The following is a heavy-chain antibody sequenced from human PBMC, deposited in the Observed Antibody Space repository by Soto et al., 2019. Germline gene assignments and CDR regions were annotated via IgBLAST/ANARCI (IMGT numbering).Heavy chain of an antibody. CDR2: IYYSGST. J-gene: IGHJ3*02. D-gene: IGHD2-15*01. V-gene: IGHV4-30-4*01. Sequence: QVQLQESGPGLVKPSQTLSLTCTVSGGSISSGDYYWSWIRQPPGKGLEWIGYIYYSGSTYYNPSLRRRVTISVDTSKNQFSLKLSSVTAADTAVYYCARGYCSGGSCYSGRAFDIWGQGTMVTVSS. CDR1: GGSISSGDYY. CDR3: ARGYCSGGSCYSGRAFDI.